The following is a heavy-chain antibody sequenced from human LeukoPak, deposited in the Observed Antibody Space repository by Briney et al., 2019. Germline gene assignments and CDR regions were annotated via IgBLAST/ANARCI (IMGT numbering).Heavy chain of an antibody. CDR3: ARCGYSSFDS. D-gene: IGHD3-22*01. CDR1: GFTVSSNC. CDR2: IYNAGTT. Sequence: PGGSLRLSCAASGFTVSSNCMSWVRQAPGKGLEWVSVIYNAGTTYYADSVKGRLTISRDNSRNTLYLQMNSLRAEDTAVYYCARCGYSSFDSWGQGTLVTVSS. J-gene: IGHJ4*02. V-gene: IGHV3-53*01.